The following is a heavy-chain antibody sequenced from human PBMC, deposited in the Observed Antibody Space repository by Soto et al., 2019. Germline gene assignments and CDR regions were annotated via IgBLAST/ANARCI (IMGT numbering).Heavy chain of an antibody. CDR3: ARGGYCSGGSCYEGGYYYYMDV. Sequence: SSETLSLTCTVSGGSISSGDYYWSWIRQTPGKGLEWIGYIYYSGSTNYNTSLKSRVTISVDTSKNQFSLKLSSVTAADTAVYYCARGGYCSGGSCYEGGYYYYMDVWGKGTTVTVSS. CDR2: IYYSGST. D-gene: IGHD2-15*01. V-gene: IGHV4-61*08. CDR1: GGSISSGDYY. J-gene: IGHJ6*03.